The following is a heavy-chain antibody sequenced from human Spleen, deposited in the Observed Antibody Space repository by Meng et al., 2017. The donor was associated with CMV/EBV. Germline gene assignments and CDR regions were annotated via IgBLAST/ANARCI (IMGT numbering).Heavy chain of an antibody. Sequence: GESLKISCAASGFTFSSYAMSWVRQAPGKGLEWASAISGSGGSTYYADSVKGRFTISRDNSKNTLYLQMNSLRAEDTAVYYCAPRQAGSIAAAGVDYWGQGTLVTVSS. D-gene: IGHD6-13*01. J-gene: IGHJ4*02. CDR1: GFTFSSYA. V-gene: IGHV3-23*01. CDR2: ISGSGGST. CDR3: APRQAGSIAAAGVDY.